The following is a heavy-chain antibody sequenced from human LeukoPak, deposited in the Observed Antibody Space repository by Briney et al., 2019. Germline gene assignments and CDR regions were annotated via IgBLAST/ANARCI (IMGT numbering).Heavy chain of an antibody. D-gene: IGHD5-24*01. CDR1: GFTFSSYG. Sequence: PGGSLRLSCAASGFTFSSYGMHWVRQAPGKGLEWVSFIRYDGSNEYYADSVRGRFTISRDNSKNTLYLQMNSLRAVDTAVYYCATSGLQLWYMADFDAFDIWGQGTMVTVSS. CDR3: ATSGLQLWYMADFDAFDI. V-gene: IGHV3-30*02. CDR2: IRYDGSNE. J-gene: IGHJ3*02.